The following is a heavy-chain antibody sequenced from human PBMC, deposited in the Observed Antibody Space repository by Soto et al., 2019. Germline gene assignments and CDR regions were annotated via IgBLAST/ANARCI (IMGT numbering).Heavy chain of an antibody. D-gene: IGHD3-3*01. CDR1: GYTFTGYY. Sequence: GASVKVSCKASGYTFTGYYMHWVRQAPGQGLEWMGWINPNSGGTNYAQKFQGRVTMTRDTSISTAYMELSRLRSDDTAVYYCARDLMSLRFLEWLSPGGMDVWGQGTTVTVSS. V-gene: IGHV1-2*02. CDR3: ARDLMSLRFLEWLSPGGMDV. CDR2: INPNSGGT. J-gene: IGHJ6*02.